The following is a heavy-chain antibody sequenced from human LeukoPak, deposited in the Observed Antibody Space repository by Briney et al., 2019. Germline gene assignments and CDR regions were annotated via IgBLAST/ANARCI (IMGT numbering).Heavy chain of an antibody. CDR2: IYYSGST. CDR1: GGSISSYC. Sequence: SETLSLXCTVSGGSISSYCWSWIRQPPGKGLEWIGYIYYSGSTNYNPSLKSRVTISVDTSKNQFSLKLSSVTAADTAVYYCARGPSYYYDSKSDYWGQGTLVTVSS. V-gene: IGHV4-59*01. CDR3: ARGPSYYYDSKSDY. D-gene: IGHD3-22*01. J-gene: IGHJ4*02.